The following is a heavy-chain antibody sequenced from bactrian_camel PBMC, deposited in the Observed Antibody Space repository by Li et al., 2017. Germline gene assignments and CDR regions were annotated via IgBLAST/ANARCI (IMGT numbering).Heavy chain of an antibody. CDR1: LSYTYSWYC. J-gene: IGHJ4*01. D-gene: IGHD1*01. Sequence: HVQLVESGGGSVQAGGSLKLSCTAPLSYTYSWYCMAWFRQAPGDERKGIATFYIGSNGILYADSVKGRFTISQDQAKNTVYLHMNNLKPEDTAMYYCATATDCRWTGYPTWTPMANYWGQGTQVTVS. V-gene: IGHV3S6*01. CDR2: FYIGSNGI. CDR3: ATATDCRWTGYPTWTPMANY.